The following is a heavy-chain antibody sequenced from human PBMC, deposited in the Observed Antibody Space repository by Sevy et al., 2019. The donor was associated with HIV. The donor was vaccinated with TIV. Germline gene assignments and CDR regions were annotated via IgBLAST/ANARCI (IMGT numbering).Heavy chain of an antibody. J-gene: IGHJ4*02. V-gene: IGHV3-73*01. CDR3: TPAGYGFDY. D-gene: IGHD5-18*01. Sequence: GSLRLSCAASGFTFSGSDMHWARQASGKGLEWVGRIRSKAKNYATAYAASVKGRFTISRDDSKNTAYLQMNSLKTEDTAVYFCTPAGYGFDYWGQGTLVTVSS. CDR2: IRSKAKNYAT. CDR1: GFTFSGSD.